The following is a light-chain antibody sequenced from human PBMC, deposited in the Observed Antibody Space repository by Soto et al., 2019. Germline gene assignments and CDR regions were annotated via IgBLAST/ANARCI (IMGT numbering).Light chain of an antibody. CDR2: EGS. Sequence: QSALTQPASVSGSPGQSITISCTGTSSDVGSYNLVSWYQQHPGKAPKLMIYEGSKRPSGVSNRFSGSKSGNTASLTISGLSADDDRDSACAPGDGGLSGPSVFGTWPKLNVL. V-gene: IGLV2-23*01. CDR1: SSDVGSYNL. CDR3: APGDGGLSGPSV. J-gene: IGLJ1*01.